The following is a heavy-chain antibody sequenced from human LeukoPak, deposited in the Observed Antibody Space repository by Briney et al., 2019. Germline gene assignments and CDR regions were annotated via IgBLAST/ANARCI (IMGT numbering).Heavy chain of an antibody. Sequence: SETLSLTCTVSGGSISSYYWSWIRQPPGKGLEWIGYIYYSGSTSYNPSLKSQVTISVDTSKNQFSLKLSSVTAADTAVYYCARGPRRGYCSSTSCYGGWFDPWGQGTLVTVSS. J-gene: IGHJ5*02. CDR3: ARGPRRGYCSSTSCYGGWFDP. D-gene: IGHD2-2*03. CDR1: GGSISSYY. V-gene: IGHV4-59*01. CDR2: IYYSGST.